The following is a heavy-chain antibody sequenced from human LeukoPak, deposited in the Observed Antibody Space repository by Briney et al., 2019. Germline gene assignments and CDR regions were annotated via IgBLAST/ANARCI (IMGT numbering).Heavy chain of an antibody. CDR3: ARESTYYDILTGYQLQDY. J-gene: IGHJ4*02. CDR2: TYTSGST. D-gene: IGHD3-9*01. CDR1: GGSISSGSYY. Sequence: SQTLSLTCTVSGGSISSGSYYWSWIRQPAGKGLEWIGRTYTSGSTNYNPSLKSRVTISVDTSKNQFSLKLSSVTAAYTAVYYCARESTYYDILTGYQLQDYWGQGTLVTVSS. V-gene: IGHV4-61*02.